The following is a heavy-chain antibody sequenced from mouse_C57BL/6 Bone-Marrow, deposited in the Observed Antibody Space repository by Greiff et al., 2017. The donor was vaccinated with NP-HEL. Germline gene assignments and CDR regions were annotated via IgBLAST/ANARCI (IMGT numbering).Heavy chain of an antibody. D-gene: IGHD3-2*02. CDR3: ARCTAQAYAVDY. CDR1: GYTFTSYW. V-gene: IGHV1-59*01. J-gene: IGHJ4*01. CDR2: IDPSDSYT. Sequence: VQLQQPGAELVRPGTSVKLSCKASGYTFTSYWLHWVKQRPGQGLEWIGVIDPSDSYTNYNQKFKGKATLTVDTSSSTADMQLSSLTSEDSAVYYCARCTAQAYAVDYWGQGTSVTVSS.